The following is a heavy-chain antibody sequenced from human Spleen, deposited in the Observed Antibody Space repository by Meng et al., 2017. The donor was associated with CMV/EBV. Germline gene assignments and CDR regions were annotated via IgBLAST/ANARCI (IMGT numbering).Heavy chain of an antibody. CDR2: ISGSGGTT. Sequence: GESLKISCAASGFTFSRNGMNWVRQAPGKGLKWVSTISGSGGTTYYADSVKGRFTISRDNSNNTLYLQMNSLRAEDTAVYYCAKGSMLVPGGFYYNMDVWGQGTTVTVSS. CDR3: AKGSMLVPGGFYYNMDV. D-gene: IGHD2-2*01. CDR1: GFTFSRNG. J-gene: IGHJ6*03. V-gene: IGHV3-23*01.